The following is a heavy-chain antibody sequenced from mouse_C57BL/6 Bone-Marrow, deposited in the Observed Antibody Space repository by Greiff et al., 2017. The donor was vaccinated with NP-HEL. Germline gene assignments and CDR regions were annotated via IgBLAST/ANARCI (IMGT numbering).Heavy chain of an antibody. J-gene: IGHJ2*01. D-gene: IGHD2-5*01. CDR3: ARGSNYYFDY. CDR2: INPNYGTT. V-gene: IGHV1-39*01. CDR1: GYSFTDYH. Sequence: LVESGPELVKPGSSVKISCKASGYSFTDYHMNWVKQSNGKSLEWIGVINPNYGTTSYNQKFKGKATLTVDQSSSTAYMQLNSLTSEDSAVYYCARGSNYYFDYWGQGTTLTVSS.